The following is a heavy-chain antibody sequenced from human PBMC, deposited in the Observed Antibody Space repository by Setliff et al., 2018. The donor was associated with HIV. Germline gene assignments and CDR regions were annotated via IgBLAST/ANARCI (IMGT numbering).Heavy chain of an antibody. V-gene: IGHV4-59*08. D-gene: IGHD3-3*01. CDR1: SDSIRFYY. CDR3: ARWNNDLESFDY. Sequence: SETLSLTCTVSSDSIRFYYWTWIRQPPGKGLEWIGNVYYTGSTNYNPSLKSRVRMSVDTSKNQFSLKLTSVTAADTAVYYCARWNNDLESFDYWGQGALVTVSS. J-gene: IGHJ4*02. CDR2: VYYTGST.